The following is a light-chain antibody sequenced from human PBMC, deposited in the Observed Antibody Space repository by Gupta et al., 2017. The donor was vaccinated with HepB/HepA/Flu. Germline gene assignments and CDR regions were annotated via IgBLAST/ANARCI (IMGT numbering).Light chain of an antibody. CDR1: RSNSGNND. Sequence: QSVLTQPPSASGTPGQRVTISCSGDRSNSGNNDVNWYQQLPGTAPKLLIYNDNQRPSGVPDRFSGSKSGTSASLASRGLQSEDEADYFCAAWDDSLNGVVFGGGTKLTVL. V-gene: IGLV1-44*01. CDR2: NDN. J-gene: IGLJ2*01. CDR3: AAWDDSLNGVV.